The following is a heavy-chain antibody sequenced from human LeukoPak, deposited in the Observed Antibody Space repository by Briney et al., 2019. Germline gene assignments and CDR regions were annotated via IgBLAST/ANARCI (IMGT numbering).Heavy chain of an antibody. CDR2: LRGDTGDT. J-gene: IGHJ4*02. CDR3: ARVRDNACDY. CDR1: GYTFTSYD. Sequence: VASVKVSCKASGYTFTSYDINWVRQAPGQGLEWMGWLRGDTGDTDSPQKFKGRVTMTRDTATNTAYMQLSRLTYDDTAIYFCARVRDNACDYWGQGTLVTVSS. D-gene: IGHD1-1*01. V-gene: IGHV1-2*02.